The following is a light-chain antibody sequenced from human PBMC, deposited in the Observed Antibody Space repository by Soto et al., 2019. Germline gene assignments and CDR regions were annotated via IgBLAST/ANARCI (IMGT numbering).Light chain of an antibody. CDR3: QQYGSSPYT. J-gene: IGKJ2*01. V-gene: IGKV3-20*01. CDR2: GAS. CDR1: QSVRSSY. Sequence: EIVLTQSPGTLSLSPGERATLSCRASQSVRSSYLAWYQQKPGQAPRLLIYGASSRATGITDRFSGSGSGTDFTLTISRLEPEDVAVYYFQQYGSSPYTFGQGTKLEI.